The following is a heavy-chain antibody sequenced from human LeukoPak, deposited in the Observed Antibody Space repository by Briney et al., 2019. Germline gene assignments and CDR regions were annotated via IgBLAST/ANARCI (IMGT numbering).Heavy chain of an antibody. J-gene: IGHJ5*02. V-gene: IGHV4-39*01. D-gene: IGHD3-9*01. CDR1: GASLNVSGRN. Sequence: HSETQSLTCTFSGASLNVSGRNWGWVRQPPGKRLEWIARIHYSGSTYYSPPLHSRLPMFVDTSKNQFSLNLITLAFTDTAPASCLSGHDNAFDPWGQGTLVTVS. CDR2: IHYSGST. CDR3: LSGHDNAFDP.